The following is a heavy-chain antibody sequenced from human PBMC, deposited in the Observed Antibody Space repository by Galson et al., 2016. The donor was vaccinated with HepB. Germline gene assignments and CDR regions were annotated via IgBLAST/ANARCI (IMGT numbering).Heavy chain of an antibody. D-gene: IGHD3-16*01. CDR1: GFSFSLYD. V-gene: IGHV3-30*04. J-gene: IGHJ4*02. Sequence: SLRLSCAASGFSFSLYDMHWVRQAPGKGLEWVAVKSHDGKNEFYADSVKGQFSISRDNSKNTVYLQMNSLRHDDTAVYYCARDWGRFAAYYFDYWGQGALVTVSS. CDR3: ARDWGRFAAYYFDY. CDR2: KSHDGKNE.